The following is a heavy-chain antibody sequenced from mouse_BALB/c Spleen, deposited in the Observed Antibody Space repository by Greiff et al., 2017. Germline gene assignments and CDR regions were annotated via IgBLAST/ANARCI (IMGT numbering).Heavy chain of an antibody. J-gene: IGHJ3*01. CDR3: ARDGGTGLAY. CDR2: IWAGGST. V-gene: IGHV2-9*02. Sequence: VKLQESGPGLVAPSQSLSITCTVSGFSLTSYGVHWVRQPPGKGLEWLGVIWAGGSTNYNSALMSRLSISKDNSKSQVFLKMNSLQTDDTAMYYCARDGGTGLAYWGQGTLVTVSA. CDR1: GFSLTSYG.